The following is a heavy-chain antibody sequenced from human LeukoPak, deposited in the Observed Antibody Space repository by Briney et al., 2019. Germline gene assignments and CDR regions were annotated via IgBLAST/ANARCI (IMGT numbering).Heavy chain of an antibody. D-gene: IGHD6-13*01. CDR3: AIIAGGDAFGI. V-gene: IGHV3-33*01. J-gene: IGHJ3*02. Sequence: PGRSLRLSCAASGFTFSSYGMHWVRQAPGKGLEWVAVIWYDGSNKYYADSVKGRFTISRDNSKNTLYLQMNSLRAEDTAVYYCAIIAGGDAFGIWGQGTMVTVSS. CDR1: GFTFSSYG. CDR2: IWYDGSNK.